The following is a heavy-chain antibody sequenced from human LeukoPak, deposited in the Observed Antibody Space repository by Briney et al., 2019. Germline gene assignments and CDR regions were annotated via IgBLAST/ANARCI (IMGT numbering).Heavy chain of an antibody. Sequence: GGSLRLSCAASGFTFSSYWMSWVRQAPGKGLEWVSSISSSSSYIYYADSVKGRFTISRDNAKNSLYLQMNSLRAEDTAVYYCARDYYYDILTGYFDYWGQGTLVTVSS. CDR2: ISSSSSYI. V-gene: IGHV3-21*01. D-gene: IGHD3-9*01. J-gene: IGHJ4*02. CDR3: ARDYYYDILTGYFDY. CDR1: GFTFSSYW.